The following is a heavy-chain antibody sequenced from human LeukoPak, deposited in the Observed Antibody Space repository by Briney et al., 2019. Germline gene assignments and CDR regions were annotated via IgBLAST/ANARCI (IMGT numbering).Heavy chain of an antibody. CDR2: SYPGDSDT. CDR1: GYSFTSYW. Sequence: GESLKISCKGSGYSFTSYWIGWVRQMPGKGLEWMGISYPGDSDTRDSPSFQGQVTISADKSISLAYLQWSSLKAAETSMYYCARRGGSASNYDPPSYYYYGMDVWGQGTTVTVSS. D-gene: IGHD3-3*01. J-gene: IGHJ6*02. V-gene: IGHV5-51*01. CDR3: ARRGGSASNYDPPSYYYYGMDV.